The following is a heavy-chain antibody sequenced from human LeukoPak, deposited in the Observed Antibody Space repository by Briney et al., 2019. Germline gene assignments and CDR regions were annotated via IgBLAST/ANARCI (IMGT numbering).Heavy chain of an antibody. CDR2: ISSSSSYI. CDR3: ASDIVVVVAATSSAFDI. V-gene: IGHV3-21*01. J-gene: IGHJ3*02. CDR1: GFTFSSYS. D-gene: IGHD2-15*01. Sequence: GGSLRLSCAASGFTFSSYSMNWVRQAPGKGLEWVSSISSSSSYIYYADSVKGRFTISRDNAKNSLYLQMNSLRAGDTAVYYCASDIVVVVAATSSAFDIWGQGTMVTVSS.